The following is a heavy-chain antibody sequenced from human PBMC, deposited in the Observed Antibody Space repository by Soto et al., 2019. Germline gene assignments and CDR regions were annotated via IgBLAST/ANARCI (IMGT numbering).Heavy chain of an antibody. CDR3: VRVGWVYGPYGMDV. CDR1: GFTFSSYA. J-gene: IGHJ6*02. V-gene: IGHV3-23*01. D-gene: IGHD6-13*01. CDR2: ISGSGGST. Sequence: GGSLRLSCAASGFTFSSYAMSWVRQAPGKGLEWVSAISGSGGSTYYADSVKGRFTISRDNSKNTLYLQMNSLRAEDTAVYYCVRVGWVYGPYGMDVWGQGTTVTVSS.